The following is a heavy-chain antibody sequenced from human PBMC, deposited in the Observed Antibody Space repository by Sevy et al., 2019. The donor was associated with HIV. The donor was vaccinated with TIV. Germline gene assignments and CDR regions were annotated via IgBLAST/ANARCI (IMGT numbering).Heavy chain of an antibody. J-gene: IGHJ4*02. CDR3: AKDLGWPL. Sequence: GGSLRLSFAASGFTFGNHALSWFRQTPGKGLEWASGITSTGSTTYYMDSVKGRFTISRDNSKNTLYLQMNSLRAEDTAVYYCAKDLGWPLWGQGTLVTVSS. D-gene: IGHD2-15*01. V-gene: IGHV3-23*01. CDR2: ITSTGSTT. CDR1: GFTFGNHA.